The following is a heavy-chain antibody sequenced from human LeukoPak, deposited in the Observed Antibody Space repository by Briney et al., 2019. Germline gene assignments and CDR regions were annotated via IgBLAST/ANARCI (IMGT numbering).Heavy chain of an antibody. D-gene: IGHD3-22*01. V-gene: IGHV1-2*06. CDR2: INPNSGGT. J-gene: IGHJ4*02. CDR1: GYTFTGYY. Sequence: GASVKVSCKASGYTFTGYYMHWVRQAPGQGLEWMGRINPNSGGTNYAQKFQGRVTMTRDTSISTAYMELSRLRSDDTAVYYCASPVRYYDSSGFFLWGQGTLVTVSS. CDR3: ASPVRYYDSSGFFL.